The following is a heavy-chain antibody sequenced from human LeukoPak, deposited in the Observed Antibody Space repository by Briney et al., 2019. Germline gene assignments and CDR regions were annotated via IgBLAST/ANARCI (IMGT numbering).Heavy chain of an antibody. V-gene: IGHV4-31*03. D-gene: IGHD2-2*01. CDR2: IHYSGST. Sequence: SETLSLTCTVSGGSISSGGYYWSWIRQHPGKGLEWIGYIHYSGSTRYNPSLKSRVSMSVDTSKNHFSLKLSSVTAADTVVYYCARDYGPYCTSTSCGIDYWGQGTLVTVSS. CDR1: GGSISSGGYY. CDR3: ARDYGPYCTSTSCGIDY. J-gene: IGHJ4*02.